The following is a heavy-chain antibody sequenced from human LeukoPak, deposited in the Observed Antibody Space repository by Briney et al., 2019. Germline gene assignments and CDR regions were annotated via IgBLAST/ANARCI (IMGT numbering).Heavy chain of an antibody. V-gene: IGHV3-74*01. Sequence: GGSLRLSCAASGFTFSRYWMHWVRHAPGKGLVWVSRITSDGSDTSYEDAVKGRFTISRDNAKNTLYLQMNNLRVEDTGVYYCARGKFGSYDIWGQGTMVTASS. J-gene: IGHJ3*02. CDR1: GFTFSRYW. D-gene: IGHD3-10*01. CDR3: ARGKFGSYDI. CDR2: ITSDGSDT.